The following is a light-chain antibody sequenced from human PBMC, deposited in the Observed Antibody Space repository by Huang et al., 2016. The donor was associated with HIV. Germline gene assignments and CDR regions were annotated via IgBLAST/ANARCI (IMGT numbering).Light chain of an antibody. J-gene: IGKJ3*01. CDR2: AAS. CDR1: QSISNY. Sequence: DIQMTQSPSSLSASVGDRVTITCRASQSISNYLNWYQQKPGKAPKLLVYAASSLQSGVPPRFSGSGSGTDFTLTIGSQQPEDFATYYCQQSYSTPRVTFGPGTKVDIK. V-gene: IGKV1-39*01. CDR3: QQSYSTPRVT.